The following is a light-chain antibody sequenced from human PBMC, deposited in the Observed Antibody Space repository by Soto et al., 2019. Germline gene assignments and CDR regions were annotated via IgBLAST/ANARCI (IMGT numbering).Light chain of an antibody. J-gene: IGLJ3*02. V-gene: IGLV2-14*03. Sequence: QLVLTQPASVSGSPGQSFTISCTGTSSDVGAYHSVSWYQQHPGKAPKLIIFDVSNRPSGVSNRFSGSKSGNTASLTISGLQAEDEADYYCSSFTDTGTVMFGGVTKLTVL. CDR3: SSFTDTGTVM. CDR2: DVS. CDR1: SSDVGAYHS.